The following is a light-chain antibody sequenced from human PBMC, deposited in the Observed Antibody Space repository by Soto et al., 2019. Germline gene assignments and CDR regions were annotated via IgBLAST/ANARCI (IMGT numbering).Light chain of an antibody. CDR3: QQYGSSYT. V-gene: IGKV3-20*01. CDR1: QRVSSSY. Sequence: EIVLTQSPGTLSLSPGERATLSCRASQRVSSSYLAWYQQKPGQSPRLLIYGASSRAIDIPDRFSGSGSGPDFTLTISRLEPEDSAVYYCQQYGSSYTFGQGTKLEIK. CDR2: GAS. J-gene: IGKJ2*01.